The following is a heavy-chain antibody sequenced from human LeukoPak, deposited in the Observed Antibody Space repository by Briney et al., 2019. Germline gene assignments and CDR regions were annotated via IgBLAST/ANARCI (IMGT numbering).Heavy chain of an antibody. CDR1: GFTFSSYG. CDR2: ISYDGSNK. Sequence: GGSLRLSCAASGFTFSSYGMHWVRQAPGKGLEWVAVISYDGSNKYYADSVKGRFTISRDNSKNTLYLQMNSLRAEDTAVYYCARVEALLWRDGYNFDYWGQGTLVTVSS. D-gene: IGHD5-24*01. J-gene: IGHJ4*02. CDR3: ARVEALLWRDGYNFDY. V-gene: IGHV3-30*03.